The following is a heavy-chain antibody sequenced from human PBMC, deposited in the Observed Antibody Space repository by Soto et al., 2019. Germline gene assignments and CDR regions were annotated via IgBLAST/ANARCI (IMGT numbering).Heavy chain of an antibody. J-gene: IGHJ6*02. CDR3: ARDGSYYCGFDV. CDR1: ASSISSRSYY. CDR2: IDYGGSI. Sequence: PSETMSLTGTLSASSISSRSYYGNWIRQSTGKRLEWIASIDYGGSIYYAPSGKSRVVISADTSKNLFYLKLRSVTAEDTALYFCARDGSYYCGFDVWGQGTTVTVSS. V-gene: IGHV4-30-4*01.